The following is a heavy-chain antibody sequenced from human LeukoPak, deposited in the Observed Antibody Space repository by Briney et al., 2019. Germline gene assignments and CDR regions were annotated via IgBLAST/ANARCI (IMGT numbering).Heavy chain of an antibody. CDR3: AREGPYSSSSGFDY. D-gene: IGHD6-6*01. V-gene: IGHV4-38-2*02. CDR2: IYHSGST. Sequence: SETLSLTCTVSGYSISSGYYWGWIRQPPGKGLEWIGSIYHSGSTYYNPSLKSRVTISVDTSKNQFSLKLSSVTAADTAVYYCAREGPYSSSSGFDYWGQGTLVTVSS. J-gene: IGHJ4*02. CDR1: GYSISSGYY.